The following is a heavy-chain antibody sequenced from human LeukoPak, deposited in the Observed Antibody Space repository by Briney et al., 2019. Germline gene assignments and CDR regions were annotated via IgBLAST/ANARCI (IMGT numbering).Heavy chain of an antibody. V-gene: IGHV1-24*01. Sequence: ASVKVSCKVSGYTLTELSMHWARQAPGKGLEWMGDFDPEDGETIYAQKFQGRVTMTEDTSTDTAYMELSSLRSEDTAVYYCATDSGSYFKYVYVYWGQGTLVTVSS. D-gene: IGHD1-26*01. J-gene: IGHJ4*02. CDR2: FDPEDGET. CDR3: ATDSGSYFKYVYVY. CDR1: GYTLTELS.